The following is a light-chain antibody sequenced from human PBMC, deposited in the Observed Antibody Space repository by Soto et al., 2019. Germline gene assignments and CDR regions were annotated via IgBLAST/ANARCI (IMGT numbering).Light chain of an antibody. V-gene: IGKV3-15*01. Sequence: EVVMTQSPATLSVSPGERATLSCRASQSVGSNLAWYQQKPGQSPSLLIYGASTRATGIPSRFSGSGSGTDFTLTISSLQSEVSAVYSCQQYNTWPPYSFGQGTKLEIK. J-gene: IGKJ2*01. CDR2: GAS. CDR1: QSVGSN. CDR3: QQYNTWPPYS.